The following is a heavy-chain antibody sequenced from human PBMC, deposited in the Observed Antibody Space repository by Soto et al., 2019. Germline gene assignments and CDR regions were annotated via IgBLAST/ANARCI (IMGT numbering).Heavy chain of an antibody. J-gene: IGHJ6*02. CDR2: IYYSGST. V-gene: IGHV4-31*03. CDR1: GGSISSGGYY. D-gene: IGHD1-26*01. CDR3: ARDRGAASTRGQWELLSTEYGMDV. Sequence: QVQLQESGPGLVKPSQTLSLTCTVSGGSISSGGYYWSWIRQHPGKGLEWIGYIYYSGSTYYNPSLKSRVTISVDTSKNQFSLKLSSVTAADTAVYYCARDRGAASTRGQWELLSTEYGMDVWGQGTTVTVSS.